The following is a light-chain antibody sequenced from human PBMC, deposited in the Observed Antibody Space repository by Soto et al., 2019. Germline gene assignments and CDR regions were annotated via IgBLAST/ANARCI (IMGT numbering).Light chain of an antibody. CDR3: CSYAGSTSVV. Sequence: QSVLTQPASVSGSRGQSITISCTGTSSDGGSYNLVSWYQQHPGKAPKVIIYEVIKRPSGVSNRFSGSKSGNTASLTISGLQAEDEADYYCCSYAGSTSVVFGGGTKVTVL. CDR2: EVI. CDR1: SSDGGSYNL. V-gene: IGLV2-23*02. J-gene: IGLJ2*01.